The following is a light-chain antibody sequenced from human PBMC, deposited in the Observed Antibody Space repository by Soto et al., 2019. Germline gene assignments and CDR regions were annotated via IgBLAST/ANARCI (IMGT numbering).Light chain of an antibody. CDR1: SSDVGSHKL. CDR3: CSNAGGSTYV. CDR2: EAS. J-gene: IGLJ1*01. V-gene: IGLV2-23*01. Sequence: QSALTQPASVSGSPGQSITISCTGTSSDVGSHKLVSWYQQYPGKAPKLIIFEASKRPSGVSNRFSGSKSGSTASLTISGLQAEDEGDYYCCSNAGGSTYVFGTGTKVTVL.